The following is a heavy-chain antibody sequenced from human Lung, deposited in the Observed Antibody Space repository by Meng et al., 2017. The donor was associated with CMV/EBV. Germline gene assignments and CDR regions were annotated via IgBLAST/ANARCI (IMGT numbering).Heavy chain of an antibody. V-gene: IGHV4-39*07. D-gene: IGHD2-2*02. J-gene: IGHJ6*02. Sequence: SETLSLXCTVSGGSISSSSYYWGWIRQPPGKGLEWTGSIYYSGSTYYNPSLKSRVTISVDTSKNQFSLKLSSVTAADTAVYYCARATGYCSSTSCYTTFYYYYGRDGWXQGTXVTVSS. CDR1: GGSISSSSYY. CDR3: ARATGYCSSTSCYTTFYYYYGRDG. CDR2: IYYSGST.